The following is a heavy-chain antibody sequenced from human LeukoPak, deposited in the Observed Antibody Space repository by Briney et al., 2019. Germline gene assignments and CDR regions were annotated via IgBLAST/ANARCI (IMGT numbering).Heavy chain of an antibody. CDR2: IKQDGSAR. J-gene: IGHJ6*02. CDR1: GFTFSNYW. Sequence: PGGSQRLSCAASGFTFSNYWMHWVRQAPGKGLEWVANIKQDGSARYYVDSVRGRFTISRGNAKNSLYLQMSSLRAEDTALYYCVRAMDVWGQGTTVTVSS. CDR3: VRAMDV. V-gene: IGHV3-7*01.